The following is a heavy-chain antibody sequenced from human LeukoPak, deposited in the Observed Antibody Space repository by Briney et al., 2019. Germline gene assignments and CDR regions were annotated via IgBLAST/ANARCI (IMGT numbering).Heavy chain of an antibody. CDR1: EFTFSNYW. J-gene: IGHJ4*02. V-gene: IGHV3-74*01. Sequence: GGSLRLSCAASEFTFSNYWIHWVRQAPGKGLVWVSRINSDGSGTNYADSVKGRFTISRDNSNNTLYLQMKSLRAEDTAVYYCAREVGSGNSDRYFDYRGQGTLVTVSS. CDR3: AREVGSGNSDRYFDY. D-gene: IGHD3-10*01. CDR2: INSDGSGT.